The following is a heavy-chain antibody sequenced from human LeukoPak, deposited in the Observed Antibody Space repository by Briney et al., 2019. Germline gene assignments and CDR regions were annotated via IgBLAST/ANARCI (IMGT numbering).Heavy chain of an antibody. V-gene: IGHV3-9*01. Sequence: GGSLRLSCAASGFTFDDYAMHWVRHAPGKGLEWVSGISWNSGSIGYADSVKGRFTISRDNAKNSLYLQMNSLRAEDTALYYCAKDISYDSSGSQDIWGQGTMVTVSS. CDR3: AKDISYDSSGSQDI. D-gene: IGHD3-22*01. CDR2: ISWNSGSI. CDR1: GFTFDDYA. J-gene: IGHJ3*02.